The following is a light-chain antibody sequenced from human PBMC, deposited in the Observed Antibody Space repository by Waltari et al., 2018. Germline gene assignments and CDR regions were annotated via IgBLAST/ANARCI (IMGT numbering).Light chain of an antibody. J-gene: IGKJ2*01. V-gene: IGKV1-39*01. CDR2: TAS. CDR1: QSISSY. Sequence: DIQLTQSPSYLSASVGDRVTITCRASQSISSYLNWYQQKPGKAPKLLIYTASSLEGGVPSRFSGSGSGTDYTLTISNLQPEDFATYYCHQIYSTLGDTFGQGTKLEIK. CDR3: HQIYSTLGDT.